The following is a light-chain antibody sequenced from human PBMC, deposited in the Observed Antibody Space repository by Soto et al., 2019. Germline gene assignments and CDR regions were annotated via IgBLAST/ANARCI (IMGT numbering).Light chain of an antibody. CDR3: QQYDTSPRT. J-gene: IGKJ1*01. Sequence: EIVLTQSPGTLSLYRGERATLSCRASQTVNSIYFAWYQRKPGQAPRLLIYGASNRATGIPDRFSGSGSGTDFTLTISRLEAEDLRVYYCQQYDTSPRTFGQGTKVEI. CDR1: QTVNSIY. V-gene: IGKV3-20*01. CDR2: GAS.